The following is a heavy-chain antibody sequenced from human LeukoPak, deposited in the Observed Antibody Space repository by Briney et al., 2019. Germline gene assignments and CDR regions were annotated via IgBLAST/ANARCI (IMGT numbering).Heavy chain of an antibody. CDR2: IKEDGSEK. J-gene: IGHJ4*02. Sequence: AGGSLRLSCAASGFNFRRYWMSWVRQAPGKGLEWVANIKEDGSEKYYMDSVKGRFTISRDNAKNSVYLQMNSLRAEDTAVYYCARDDIAAGDYWGQGTLVTVSS. V-gene: IGHV3-7*04. CDR1: GFNFRRYW. CDR3: ARDDIAAGDY. D-gene: IGHD6-13*01.